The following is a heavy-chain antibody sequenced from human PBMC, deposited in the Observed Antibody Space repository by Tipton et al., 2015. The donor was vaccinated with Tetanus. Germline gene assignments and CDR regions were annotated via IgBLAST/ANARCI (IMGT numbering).Heavy chain of an antibody. CDR3: ARDFRGNGDGWYWDY. V-gene: IGHV4-4*07. J-gene: IGHJ4*02. Sequence: TLSLTCAVYGGSFSGYYWSWIRQPAGKGLEWIGRIYTSGSTNYNPSLKSRVTISLDTSKNQFSLKLSSVTAADTAVYFCARDFRGNGDGWYWDYWGQGTLVTVSS. CDR1: GGSFSGYY. CDR2: IYTSGST. D-gene: IGHD6-19*01.